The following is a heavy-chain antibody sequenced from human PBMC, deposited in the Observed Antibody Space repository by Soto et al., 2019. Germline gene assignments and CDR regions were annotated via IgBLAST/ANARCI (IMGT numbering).Heavy chain of an antibody. CDR1: GFTFSSYE. D-gene: IGHD5-18*01. J-gene: IGHJ6*02. Sequence: PGGSLRLSCAASGFTFSSYEMNWVRQAPGKGLEWVSYISSSGSTIYYADSVKGRFTISRDNAKNSLYLQMNSLRAEDTAVYYCARNVDTAMVYLYYYYGMDVWGQGTTVTVSS. V-gene: IGHV3-48*03. CDR3: ARNVDTAMVYLYYYYGMDV. CDR2: ISSSGSTI.